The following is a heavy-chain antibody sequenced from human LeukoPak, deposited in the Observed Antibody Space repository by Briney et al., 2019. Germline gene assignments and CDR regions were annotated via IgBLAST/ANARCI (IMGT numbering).Heavy chain of an antibody. CDR1: GFTLSSYW. Sequence: GGSLRLSCAASGFTLSSYWMSWVRQAPGKGLEWVANIKQDGSEKNYVDSVKGRFTISRDNAKNSLYLQMNSLRAEDTAVYYCARVWRVRGVITAVFDSWGQGTLVTVSS. CDR3: ARVWRVRGVITAVFDS. D-gene: IGHD3-10*01. V-gene: IGHV3-7*01. J-gene: IGHJ4*02. CDR2: IKQDGSEK.